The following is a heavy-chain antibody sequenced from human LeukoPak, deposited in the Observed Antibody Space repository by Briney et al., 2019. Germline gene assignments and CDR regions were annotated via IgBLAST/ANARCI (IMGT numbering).Heavy chain of an antibody. D-gene: IGHD3-10*01. CDR2: INHSGST. Sequence: PSETLSITCAVYGGSFSGYYWSWIRQPPGKGLEWIGEINHSGSTNYNPSLKSRVTISVDTSKNQFSLKLSSVTAADTAVYYCATKWFGLANFDYWGQGTLVTVSS. CDR1: GGSFSGYY. CDR3: ATKWFGLANFDY. J-gene: IGHJ4*02. V-gene: IGHV4-34*01.